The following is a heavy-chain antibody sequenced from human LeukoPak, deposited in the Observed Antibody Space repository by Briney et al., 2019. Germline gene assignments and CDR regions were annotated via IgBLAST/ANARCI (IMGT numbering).Heavy chain of an antibody. CDR1: GGSISSSSYY. CDR2: IYYSGST. Sequence: PSETLSLTCSVSGGSISSSSYYWGWIRQPPGKGLEWIGSIYYSGSTYYNPPLKSRVTISVDTSKNQFSLKLSSVTAADTAVYYCAREREIVQLERAHDYWGQGTLVTVSS. V-gene: IGHV4-39*02. D-gene: IGHD1-1*01. J-gene: IGHJ4*02. CDR3: AREREIVQLERAHDY.